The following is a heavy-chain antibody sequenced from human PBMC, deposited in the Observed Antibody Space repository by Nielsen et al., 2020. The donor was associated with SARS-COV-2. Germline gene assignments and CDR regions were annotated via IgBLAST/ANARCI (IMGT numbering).Heavy chain of an antibody. CDR2: IYYSGST. CDR1: GGSISSSSYY. Sequence: SETLSLTCTVSGGSISSSSYYWGWIRQPPGKGLEWIGSIYYSGSTYYNPSLKSRVTISVDTSKNQFSLKLSSVTAVDTAVYYCARTHDYYDSSRLDYWGQGTLVTVSS. J-gene: IGHJ4*02. CDR3: ARTHDYYDSSRLDY. D-gene: IGHD3-22*01. V-gene: IGHV4-39*07.